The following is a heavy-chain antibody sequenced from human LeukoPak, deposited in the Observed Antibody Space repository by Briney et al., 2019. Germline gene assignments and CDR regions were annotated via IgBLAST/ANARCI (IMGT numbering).Heavy chain of an antibody. CDR1: GFTFSDYG. CDR2: INWDGGST. CDR3: AKGSGSGWYGWFAP. D-gene: IGHD6-19*01. Sequence: PGGSLRLSCAASGFTFSDYGMSWVRQAPGKGLEWVSGINWDGGSTDYADSVKGRFTISRDNAKNTFYLQMNSLRADDTAVYYCAKGSGSGWYGWFAPWGQGTLVTVSS. J-gene: IGHJ5*02. V-gene: IGHV3-20*04.